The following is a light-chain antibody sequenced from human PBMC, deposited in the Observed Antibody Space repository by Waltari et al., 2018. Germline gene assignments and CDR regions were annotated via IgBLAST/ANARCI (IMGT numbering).Light chain of an antibody. CDR2: DVS. J-gene: IGLJ3*02. Sequence: QSALTQPASVSGSPGQSITISCTGTSSDVGGYNYVSWYQQHPGKAPKVMIYDVSKRPSGVSNRFSGSKSGNTASLTISGLHTEDEGEYYCSSYTTRSSWVFGGGTKLTVL. V-gene: IGLV2-14*01. CDR1: SSDVGGYNY. CDR3: SSYTTRSSWV.